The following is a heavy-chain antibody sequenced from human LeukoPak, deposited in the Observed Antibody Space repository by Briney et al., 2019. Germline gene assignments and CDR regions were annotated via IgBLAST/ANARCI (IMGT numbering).Heavy chain of an antibody. J-gene: IGHJ4*02. CDR2: IYYSGRT. CDR1: GGSISSGGYY. CDR3: ARVDSGSYPIDY. Sequence: SSETLSLTCTVSGGSISSGGYYWSWIRQHPGKGLEWIGYIYYSGRTYYNPSLKSRVTISVDTSKNQFSLKLSSVTAADTAVYYCARVDSGSYPIDYWGQGTLVTISS. V-gene: IGHV4-31*03. D-gene: IGHD1-26*01.